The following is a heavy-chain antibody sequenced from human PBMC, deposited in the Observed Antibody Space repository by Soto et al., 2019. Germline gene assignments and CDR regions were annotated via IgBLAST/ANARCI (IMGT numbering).Heavy chain of an antibody. CDR2: VGGSGGTT. CDR1: GFTFSSSA. J-gene: IGHJ4*02. CDR3: AKNCGRDCYTNFDF. V-gene: IGHV3-23*01. D-gene: IGHD2-21*02. Sequence: EVQLLESGGGLVQPGGSLRLSCAASGFTFSSSAMSWVRQAPGMGLEWVSGVGGSGGTTYSADSVKGRFTISRDNSKNTLYLQMNSLRAEHTAVYYCAKNCGRDCYTNFDFWGQGTLVTVSS.